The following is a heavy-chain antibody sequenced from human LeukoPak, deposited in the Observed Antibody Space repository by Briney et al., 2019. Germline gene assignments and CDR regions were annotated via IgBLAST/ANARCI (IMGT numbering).Heavy chain of an antibody. J-gene: IGHJ5*02. CDR1: GGSISSGGYY. CDR3: ARANRPRSSTSGGWFDP. CDR2: IYYSGST. V-gene: IGHV4-31*03. Sequence: ASQTLSLTCTVSGGSISSGGYYWSWIRQHPGKGLEWIGYIYYSGSTYYNPSLKSRVTISVDTSKNQFSLKLSSVTAADTAVYYCARANRPRSSTSGGWFDPWGQGTLVTVSS. D-gene: IGHD2-2*01.